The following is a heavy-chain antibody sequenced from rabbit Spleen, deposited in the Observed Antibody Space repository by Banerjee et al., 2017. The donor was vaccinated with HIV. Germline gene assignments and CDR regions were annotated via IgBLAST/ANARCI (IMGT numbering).Heavy chain of an antibody. CDR1: GVSFSTSSY. J-gene: IGHJ4*01. Sequence: QSLEESGGDLVKPGASLTLTCTASGVSFSTSSYMCWVRQAPGKGLEWIGCIDTGSSGFTYYATWAKGRFTCSKASSTTVTLQMASLTVADTATYFCARAGEGGDGYLNLWGPGTLVTVS. CDR3: ARAGEGGDGYLNL. D-gene: IGHD5-1*01. V-gene: IGHV1S40*01. CDR2: IDTGSSGFT.